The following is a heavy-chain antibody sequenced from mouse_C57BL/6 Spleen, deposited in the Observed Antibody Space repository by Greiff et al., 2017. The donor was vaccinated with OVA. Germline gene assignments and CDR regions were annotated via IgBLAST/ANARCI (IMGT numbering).Heavy chain of an antibody. D-gene: IGHD2-2*01. CDR2: IRLKSDNYAT. V-gene: IGHV6-3*01. CDR1: GFTFSNYW. CDR3: TRPGYDDYYAMDY. Sequence: EVQRVESGGGLVQPGGSMKLSCVASGFTFSNYWMNWVRQSPEKGLEWVAQIRLKSDNYATHYAESVKGRFTISRDDSKSSVYLQMNNLRAEDTGIYYCTRPGYDDYYAMDYWGQGTSVTVSS. J-gene: IGHJ4*01.